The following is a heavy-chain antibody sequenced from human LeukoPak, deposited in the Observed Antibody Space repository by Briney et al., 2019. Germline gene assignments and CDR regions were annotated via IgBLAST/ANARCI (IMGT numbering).Heavy chain of an antibody. CDR1: GYRFTNSW. J-gene: IGHJ5*02. Sequence: PGESLKISCKGSGYRFTNSWIAWVRQKPGEGLEWMGIIYFGDSDAKYSPSFQGQVTISADKSTTTAYLQWDSLKASDTAMYYCARTSPQVWFDPWGQGTLVTVSS. V-gene: IGHV5-51*01. CDR2: IYFGDSDA. CDR3: ARTSPQVWFDP.